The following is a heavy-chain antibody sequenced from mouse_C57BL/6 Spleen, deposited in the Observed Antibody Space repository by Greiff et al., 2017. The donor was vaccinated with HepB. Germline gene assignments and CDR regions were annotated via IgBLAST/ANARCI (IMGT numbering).Heavy chain of an antibody. CDR3: ARWDYYDGSCRATVVTDAMDY. J-gene: IGHJ4*01. D-gene: IGHD1-1*01. V-gene: IGHV1-64*01. CDR1: GYTFTSYW. Sequence: QVQLKQPGAELVKPGASVKLSCKASGYTFTSYWMHWVKQRPGQGLEWIGMIHPNSGSTNYNEKFKSKATLTLDKSSSTAYMQLSSLTSEDSAVDYCARWDYYDGSCRATVVTDAMDYWGQGTSVTVSS. CDR2: IHPNSGST.